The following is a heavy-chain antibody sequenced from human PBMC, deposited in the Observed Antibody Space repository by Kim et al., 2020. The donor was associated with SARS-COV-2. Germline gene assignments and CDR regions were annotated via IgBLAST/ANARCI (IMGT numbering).Heavy chain of an antibody. D-gene: IGHD3-22*01. CDR3: AKSASFYYDSGGPER. J-gene: IGHJ4*02. Sequence: GGSLRLSCAASGFIFSNYGMQWVRQAPGKGLEWVAVISSDGSNNYYADSVKGRFTISRDNSKNMLDLQMNSLRAEDTAVYYCAKSASFYYDSGGPERWGQGTLVTVSS. CDR2: ISSDGSNN. CDR1: GFIFSNYG. V-gene: IGHV3-30*18.